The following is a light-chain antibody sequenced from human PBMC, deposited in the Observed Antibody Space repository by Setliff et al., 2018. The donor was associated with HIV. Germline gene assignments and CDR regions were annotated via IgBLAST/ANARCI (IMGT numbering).Light chain of an antibody. J-gene: IGLJ1*01. V-gene: IGLV2-8*01. CDR2: EVN. Sequence: QSALTQPPSASGSPGQSVTISCTGTSSDVGAYNYVSWYQQHPGKAPKLMIYEVNKRPSGVPDRFSGSKSGNTASLTVSGLQPEDEADYYCSSYTDTTSLVFGSGTKVTVL. CDR3: SSYTDTTSLV. CDR1: SSDVGAYNY.